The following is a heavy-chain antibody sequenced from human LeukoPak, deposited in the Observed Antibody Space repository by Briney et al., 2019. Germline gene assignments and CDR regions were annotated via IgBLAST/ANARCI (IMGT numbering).Heavy chain of an antibody. J-gene: IGHJ6*02. CDR1: GFTFSSYW. D-gene: IGHD1-1*01. CDR3: AKDMSGRQLEYYYYGMDV. Sequence: PGGSLRLSCTASGFTFSSYWMSWVRQAPGKGLEWVANIRQDGGLKHYVDSVKGRFTISRDNAKNSLYLQMNSLRAEDTALYYCAKDMSGRQLEYYYYGMDVWGQGTTVTVSS. V-gene: IGHV3-7*03. CDR2: IRQDGGLK.